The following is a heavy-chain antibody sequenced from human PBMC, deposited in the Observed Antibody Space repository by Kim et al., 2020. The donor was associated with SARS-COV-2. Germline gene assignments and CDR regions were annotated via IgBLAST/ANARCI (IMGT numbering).Heavy chain of an antibody. Sequence: ASVKVSCKASGYTFTSYAMNWVRQTPGQGLEWMGWINTNTGNPTYAQGFTGRFVFSLDTSVSTAYLQISSLKAEDTAVYYCAAEPYYDFWSGYSYYYGMDVWGQGTTVTVSS. CDR3: AAEPYYDFWSGYSYYYGMDV. CDR1: GYTFTSYA. J-gene: IGHJ6*02. CDR2: INTNTGNP. D-gene: IGHD3-3*01. V-gene: IGHV7-4-1*02.